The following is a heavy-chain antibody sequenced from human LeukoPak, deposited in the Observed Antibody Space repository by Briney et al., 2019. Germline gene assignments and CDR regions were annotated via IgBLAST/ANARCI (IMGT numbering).Heavy chain of an antibody. J-gene: IGHJ4*02. CDR1: GGSFSSSGYY. V-gene: IGHV4-39*01. Sequence: PSETLSLTCAVSGGSFSSSGYYWGWIRLPPGKGLEWIGSIYYSGSTYYNPSLESRVTISVDTSKSQFSLKLSSVTAADTAVYYCARHGLGGGGPVDYRGQGTLVTVSS. D-gene: IGHD2-15*01. CDR2: IYYSGST. CDR3: ARHGLGGGGPVDY.